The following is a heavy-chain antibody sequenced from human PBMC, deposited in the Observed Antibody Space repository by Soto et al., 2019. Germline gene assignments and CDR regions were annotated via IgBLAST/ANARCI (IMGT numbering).Heavy chain of an antibody. CDR1: GFSFSSYE. CDR3: ARITGTYFDY. Sequence: EVQLVESGGGLVQPGGSLRLSCAASGFSFSSYEMNWVRQAPGKGLEWFSYISRSGNTIYYADSVKGRFTISRDNAKNSLFLQMNSLRAEDTAVYFCARITGTYFDYWGQGTLVTVSS. J-gene: IGHJ4*02. V-gene: IGHV3-48*03. CDR2: ISRSGNTI. D-gene: IGHD1-7*01.